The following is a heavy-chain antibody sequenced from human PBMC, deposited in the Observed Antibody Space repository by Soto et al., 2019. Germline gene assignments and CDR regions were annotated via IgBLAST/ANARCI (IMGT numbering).Heavy chain of an antibody. CDR1: GGSISSSNW. CDR3: ARSYFGADY. D-gene: IGHD3-10*01. J-gene: IGHJ4*02. CDR2: IYHGGST. V-gene: IGHV4-4*02. Sequence: PWETLSLTCTVSGGSISSSNWWNWVRQPPGKGLEWIGEIYHGGSTNYNPSLKSRVTISVDKSKNQFSLKLTSVTAADTAVYYCARSYFGADYWGQGALVTVSS.